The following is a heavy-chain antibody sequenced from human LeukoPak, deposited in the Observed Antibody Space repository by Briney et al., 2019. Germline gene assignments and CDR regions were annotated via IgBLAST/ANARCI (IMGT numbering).Heavy chain of an antibody. V-gene: IGHV4-61*08. Sequence: KSSETLSLTCTVSGGSISSGDYYWSWIRQPPGKGLEWIGYIFYSGSTNYNPSLKSRVTISVDTSKNQFSLKLSSVTAADTAVYYCASSDSSSWLPDPGFYFDYWGQGTLVTVSS. CDR2: IFYSGST. CDR1: GGSISSGDYY. CDR3: ASSDSSSWLPDPGFYFDY. D-gene: IGHD6-13*01. J-gene: IGHJ4*02.